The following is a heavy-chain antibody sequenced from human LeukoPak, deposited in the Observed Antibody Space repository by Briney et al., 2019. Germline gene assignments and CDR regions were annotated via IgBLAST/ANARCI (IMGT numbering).Heavy chain of an antibody. CDR3: ARGDYGDRDLDY. V-gene: IGHV3-48*02. CDR2: ISSRSSSI. CDR1: GFTFSSYA. D-gene: IGHD4-17*01. J-gene: IGHJ4*02. Sequence: GRSLRLSCAASGFTFSSYAMNWVRQAPGKGLEWVSYISSRSSSIYYADSVKGRFTLSRDNAKNSLYLQMNSLRDEDTAVYYCARGDYGDRDLDYWGQGTLVTVSS.